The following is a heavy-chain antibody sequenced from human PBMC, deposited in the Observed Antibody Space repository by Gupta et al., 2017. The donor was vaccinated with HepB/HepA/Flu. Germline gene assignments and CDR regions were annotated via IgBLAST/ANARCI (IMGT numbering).Heavy chain of an antibody. CDR1: GFSLYTSGVG. CDR2: IYWNDDK. CDR3: AHSRTLTFDY. V-gene: IGHV2-5*01. D-gene: IGHD1-14*01. J-gene: IGHJ4*02. Sequence: QITLKESGPTLVKPTQTLTLTCTFSGFSLYTSGVGVGWIRQPPGKALEWLALIYWNDDKRYSPSLKSRLTITEDTSKNQVVLTMTNVNPVDTGTYYCAHSRTLTFDYWGLGILVTVSS.